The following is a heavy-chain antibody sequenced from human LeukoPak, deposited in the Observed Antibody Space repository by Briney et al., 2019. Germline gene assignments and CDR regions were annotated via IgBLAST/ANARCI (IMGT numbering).Heavy chain of an antibody. Sequence: GGSLRLSCAASGFTFSSYAMSWVRQAPGKGLEWVSAISGSGGSTYYADSVKGRFTISRDNSKNTLYLQMNSLRAEDTAVYYCARDNVLLWFGDREPNFDYWGQGTLVTVSS. CDR1: GFTFSSYA. D-gene: IGHD3-10*01. CDR3: ARDNVLLWFGDREPNFDY. V-gene: IGHV3-23*01. J-gene: IGHJ4*02. CDR2: ISGSGGST.